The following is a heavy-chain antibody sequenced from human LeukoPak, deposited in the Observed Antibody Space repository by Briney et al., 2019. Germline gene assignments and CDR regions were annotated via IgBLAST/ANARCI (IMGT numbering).Heavy chain of an antibody. CDR1: GYTFTDYT. V-gene: IGHV1-3*01. J-gene: IGHJ4*02. CDR3: ARSLAAGTSV. Sequence: GASVKVSCKASGYTFTDYTMHWLRQAPGQRLDWMGWINGGSGNTKYSPEFQGRVTITRDTSASTAYMELSSLRSEDTAVYYCARSLAAGTSVWGQGTLVTVSS. CDR2: INGGSGNT. D-gene: IGHD6-13*01.